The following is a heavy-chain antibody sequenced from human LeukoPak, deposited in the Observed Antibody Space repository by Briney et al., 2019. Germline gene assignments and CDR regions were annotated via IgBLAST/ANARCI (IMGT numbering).Heavy chain of an antibody. D-gene: IGHD2-15*01. V-gene: IGHV4-59*01. J-gene: IGHJ6*03. CDR1: GGSISSYY. CDR3: ARAAGYCSGGSCLVDYYYMDV. Sequence: SETLSLTCTVSGGSISSYYWSWIRQPPGKGLEWIGYIYYSGSTNYNPSLKSRVTISVDTSKNQFPLKLSSVTAADTAVYYCARAAGYCSGGSCLVDYYYMDVWGKGTTVTVSS. CDR2: IYYSGST.